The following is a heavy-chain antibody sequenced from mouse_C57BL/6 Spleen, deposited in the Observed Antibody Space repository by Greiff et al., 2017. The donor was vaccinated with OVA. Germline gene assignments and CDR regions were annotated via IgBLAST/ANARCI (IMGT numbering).Heavy chain of an antibody. CDR2: ISDGGSYT. J-gene: IGHJ4*01. CDR1: GFTFSSYA. D-gene: IGHD1-1*02. CDR3: AREWSHYAMDY. Sequence: EVKVVESGGGLVKPGGSLKLSCAASGFTFSSYAMSWVRQTPEKRLEWVATISDGGSYTYHPDHVKGRLTRSRDNAKNNQYLQMSHLKSEDTAMYYCAREWSHYAMDYWGQGTSVTVSS. V-gene: IGHV5-4*01.